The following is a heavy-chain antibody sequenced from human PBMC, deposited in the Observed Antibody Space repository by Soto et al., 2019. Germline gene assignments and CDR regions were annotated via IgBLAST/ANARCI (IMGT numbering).Heavy chain of an antibody. V-gene: IGHV1-69*13. Sequence: SVKVSCKASGGTFSSYAISWVRQAPGQGLEWMGGIIPIFRTANYAQKFQGRVTITADESTSTAYTELSSLRSEDTAVYYCARDSIAAPGYYYYYGMDVWGQGTTVTVAS. CDR2: IIPIFRTA. J-gene: IGHJ6*02. D-gene: IGHD6-13*01. CDR3: ARDSIAAPGYYYYYGMDV. CDR1: GGTFSSYA.